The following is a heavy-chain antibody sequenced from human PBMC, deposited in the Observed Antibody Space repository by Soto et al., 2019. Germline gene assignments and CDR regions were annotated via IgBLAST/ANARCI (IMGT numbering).Heavy chain of an antibody. V-gene: IGHV3-23*01. CDR2: ISGSGGSS. CDR1: GFTFSSYA. Sequence: EVQLLESGGGLVQPRGSLRLSCAASGFTFSSYAMSWVRQAPGKGLEWVSAISGSGGSSYYADSVKGRFTISRDNSKNTLYLQMNSLRAEDTAVYYCARRTSGWYLDYWGQGTLVTVSS. CDR3: ARRTSGWYLDY. J-gene: IGHJ4*02. D-gene: IGHD6-19*01.